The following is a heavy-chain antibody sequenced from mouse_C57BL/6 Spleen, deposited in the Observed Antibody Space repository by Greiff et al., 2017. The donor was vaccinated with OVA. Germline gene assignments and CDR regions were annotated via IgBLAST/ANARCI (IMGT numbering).Heavy chain of an antibody. D-gene: IGHD4-1*01. CDR1: GFSLTSYG. Sequence: VKLVESGPGLVQPSQSLSITCTVSGFSLTSYGVHWVRQSPGKGLEWLGVIWSGGSTDYNAAFISRLSISKDNSKSQVFFKMNSLQADDTAIYYCARNPGTYWYFDVWGTGTTVTVSS. V-gene: IGHV2-2*01. CDR3: ARNPGTYWYFDV. CDR2: IWSGGST. J-gene: IGHJ1*03.